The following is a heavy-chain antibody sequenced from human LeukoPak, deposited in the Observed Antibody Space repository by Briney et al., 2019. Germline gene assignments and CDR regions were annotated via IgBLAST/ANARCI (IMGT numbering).Heavy chain of an antibody. CDR2: IYPGDSDT. CDR3: ARDYGDYDPDAFDI. Sequence: RGESLKISCKGSGYSFMTYWIGWVRQMPGKGLEWMGSIYPGDSDTRYSPSFQGQVTISADKSISTAYLQWSSLKASDTAMYYCARDYGDYDPDAFDIWGQGPMVTVSS. CDR1: GYSFMTYW. D-gene: IGHD4-17*01. J-gene: IGHJ3*02. V-gene: IGHV5-51*01.